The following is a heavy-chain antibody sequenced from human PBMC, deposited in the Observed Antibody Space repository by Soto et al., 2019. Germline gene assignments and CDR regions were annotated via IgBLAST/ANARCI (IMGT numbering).Heavy chain of an antibody. CDR1: GYSFTSYW. CDR2: IYPGDSDT. V-gene: IGHV5-51*01. CDR3: ARTELGRDTYYGMDV. Sequence: PGESLKISCKGSGYSFTSYWNGWVRQMPGKGLEWRGNIYPGDSDTRYSPSFQGQVTISDDKSISTAYLQWRSRKASDTHKNYSARTELGRDTYYGMDVWGQGTTVTVSS. J-gene: IGHJ6*02. D-gene: IGHD7-27*01.